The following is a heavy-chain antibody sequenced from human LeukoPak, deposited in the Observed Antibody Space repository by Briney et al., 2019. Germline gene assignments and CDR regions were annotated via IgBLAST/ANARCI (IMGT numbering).Heavy chain of an antibody. CDR3: ASLGAYYYDSSGPNAFDI. Sequence: SETLSLTCAVYGGSFSGYYWSWIRQPPGKGLEWIGGINHSGSTNYNPSLKSRVTISVDTSKNQFSLKLSSVTAADTAVYYCASLGAYYYDSSGPNAFDIWGQGTMVTVSS. D-gene: IGHD3-22*01. CDR1: GGSFSGYY. CDR2: INHSGST. J-gene: IGHJ3*02. V-gene: IGHV4-34*01.